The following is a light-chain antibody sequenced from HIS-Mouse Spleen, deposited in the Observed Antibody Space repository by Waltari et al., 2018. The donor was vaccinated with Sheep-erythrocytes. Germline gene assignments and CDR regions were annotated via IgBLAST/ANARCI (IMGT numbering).Light chain of an antibody. CDR3: QAWDSSTVV. CDR1: KWGDKY. CDR2: QDS. Sequence: SYELTQPPSVSVSPGQTASITCSGDKWGDKYACWYQQKPGQSPVLCIYQDSKRPSGVPERFSGSNSGNTATVTISGTQAMDEADYYCQAWDSSTVVFGGGTKLTVL. J-gene: IGLJ2*01. V-gene: IGLV3-1*01.